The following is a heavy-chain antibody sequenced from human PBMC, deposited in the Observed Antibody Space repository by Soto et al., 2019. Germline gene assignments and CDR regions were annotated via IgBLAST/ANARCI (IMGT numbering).Heavy chain of an antibody. V-gene: IGHV3-30*03. CDR3: VRDSYTMSHYGVY. CDR2: ISYDGSNK. CDR1: GFTFSSYG. D-gene: IGHD4-17*01. Sequence: GGSLRLSCAASGFTFSSYGMHWVRQAPGKGLEWVAVISYDGSNKYYADSVKGRFTVSRDNAKTSLYLQMNSLRAEDTAVYYCVRDSYTMSHYGVYWGQGALVTVSS. J-gene: IGHJ4*02.